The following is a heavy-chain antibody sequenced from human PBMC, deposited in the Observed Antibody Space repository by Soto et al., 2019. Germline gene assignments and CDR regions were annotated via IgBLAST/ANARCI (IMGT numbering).Heavy chain of an antibody. CDR1: GGSISSSSYY. Sequence: PSETLSLTCTVSGGSISSSSYYWGWIRQPPGKGLEWIGSIYYSGSTYYNPSLKSRVTISVDTSKNQFSLKLSSVTAADTAVYYCARLPRVYYGSSGYRHFDYWGQGTLVTVSS. D-gene: IGHD3-22*01. CDR2: IYYSGST. CDR3: ARLPRVYYGSSGYRHFDY. J-gene: IGHJ4*02. V-gene: IGHV4-39*01.